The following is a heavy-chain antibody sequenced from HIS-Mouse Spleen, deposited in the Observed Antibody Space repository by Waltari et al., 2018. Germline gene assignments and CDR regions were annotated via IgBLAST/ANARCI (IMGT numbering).Heavy chain of an antibody. V-gene: IGHV4-34*01. J-gene: IGHJ4*02. D-gene: IGHD1-7*01. CDR2: INHCGST. CDR3: AGYNWNYGTDY. Sequence: QVQLQQRGAGLLKPSETLSLTCAVYGGSFSGYYWSWIRQPPGKGLEWIGEINHCGSTNYNPSLKSRVTISVDTSKNQFSLKLSSVTAADTAVYYCAGYNWNYGTDYWGQGTLVTVSS. CDR1: GGSFSGYY.